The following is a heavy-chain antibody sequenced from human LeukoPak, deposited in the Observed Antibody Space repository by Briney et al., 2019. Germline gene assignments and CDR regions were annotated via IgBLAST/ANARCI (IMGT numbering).Heavy chain of an antibody. D-gene: IGHD2/OR15-2a*01. J-gene: IGHJ4*02. CDR3: ARLFYNNEWSGTEYYFDS. V-gene: IGHV4-28*05. Sequence: NPSDTLSLTCAVSGYSISSSNWWGWIRQPPGKKLEWIGYISYSGSVYSNPSLNNRVTMSVDTSKNQFSLKVNSATAVDTAVYFCARLFYNNEWSGTEYYFDSWGQGTLVTVSS. CDR2: ISYSGSV. CDR1: GYSISSSNW.